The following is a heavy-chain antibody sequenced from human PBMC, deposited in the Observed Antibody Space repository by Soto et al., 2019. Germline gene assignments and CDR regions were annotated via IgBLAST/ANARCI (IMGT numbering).Heavy chain of an antibody. J-gene: IGHJ4*02. D-gene: IGHD6-19*01. V-gene: IGHV3-74*01. Sequence: PGGSLRLSCAASGFTFSSYWMHWVRQAPGKGLVWVSRINSDGSSTSYADSVKGRFTISRDNAKNTLYLQMNSLRAEHTAVYYCAVAVAGPTAIGYWGQGTLVTVSS. CDR2: INSDGSST. CDR3: AVAVAGPTAIGY. CDR1: GFTFSSYW.